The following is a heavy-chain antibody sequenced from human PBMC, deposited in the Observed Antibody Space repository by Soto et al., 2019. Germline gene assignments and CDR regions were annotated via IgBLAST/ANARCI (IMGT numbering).Heavy chain of an antibody. V-gene: IGHV3-30-3*01. CDR3: ARDYYKYYDSSGYYRSPAY. CDR2: ISYDGSDK. CDR1: GFTFSSYA. D-gene: IGHD3-22*01. Sequence: QVQLVESGGGVVQPGRSLRLSCAASGFTFSSYAMHWVCQAPGKGLEWVALISYDGSDKDYADSVKGRFTISRDNSRNTLVLQMNSLRAEDTAVYYCARDYYKYYDSSGYYRSPAYWGQGTLVTVSS. J-gene: IGHJ4*02.